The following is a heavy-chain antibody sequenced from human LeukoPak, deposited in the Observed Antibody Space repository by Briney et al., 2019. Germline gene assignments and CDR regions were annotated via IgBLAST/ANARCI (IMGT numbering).Heavy chain of an antibody. Sequence: ETLSLTCAVYGGSFSGSYWSWFRQPPGKGLEWVAHINPDGRDTYYVDSVKGRFTISRDNAQNSMYLQMNSLRVEDTAVYYCTSWGDTTAEYFQRWGQGTLVTVSS. V-gene: IGHV3-7*01. D-gene: IGHD2-21*02. CDR2: INPDGRDT. CDR3: TSWGDTTAEYFQR. CDR1: GGSFSGSY. J-gene: IGHJ1*01.